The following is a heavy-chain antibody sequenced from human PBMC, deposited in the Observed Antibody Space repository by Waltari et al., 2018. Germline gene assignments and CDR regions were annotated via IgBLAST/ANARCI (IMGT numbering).Heavy chain of an antibody. V-gene: IGHV3-66*01. CDR3: ARDGYNSYWYFDL. Sequence: EVQLVESGGGLVQPGGSLRLSCPASGFTFSSYEMTWARQAPGKGREWVSVIYSGGSTYYADYVKGRFTISRDNSKNTLYLQMNSLRAEDTAVYYCARDGYNSYWYFDLWGRGTLVTVSS. CDR1: GFTFSSYE. D-gene: IGHD5-12*01. CDR2: IYSGGST. J-gene: IGHJ2*01.